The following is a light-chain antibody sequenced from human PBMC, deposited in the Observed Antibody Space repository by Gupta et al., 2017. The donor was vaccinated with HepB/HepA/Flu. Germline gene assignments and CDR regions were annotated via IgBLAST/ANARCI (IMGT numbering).Light chain of an antibody. CDR2: KVT. Sequence: SALTQPASVSGSPGQSVTISCRGSDVRSSNLVSWYPHYPGKAPKLMIYKVTKRPAGVSPRFSGSKSGNTASLTISGLEAEDEADYYCYSYASVNTWVFGGGTTLTVL. CDR1: SDVRSSNL. V-gene: IGLV2-23*02. J-gene: IGLJ3*02. CDR3: YSYASVNTWV.